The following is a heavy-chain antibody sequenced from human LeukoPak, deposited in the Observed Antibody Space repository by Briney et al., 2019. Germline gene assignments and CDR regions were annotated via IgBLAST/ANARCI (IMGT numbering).Heavy chain of an antibody. CDR3: ARDPGSSWLRGFDFDY. CDR1: GGTFSSYA. D-gene: IGHD6-13*01. V-gene: IGHV1-69*04. CDR2: IIPILGIA. Sequence: GASVKVSCKASGGTFSSYAISWVRQAPGQGLEWMGRIIPILGIANYAQKFQGRVTITVDKSTSTAYMELSSLRSEDTAVYYCARDPGSSWLRGFDFDYWGQGTLVTVSS. J-gene: IGHJ4*02.